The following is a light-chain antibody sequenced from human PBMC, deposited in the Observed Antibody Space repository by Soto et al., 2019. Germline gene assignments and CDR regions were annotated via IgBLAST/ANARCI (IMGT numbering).Light chain of an antibody. CDR1: QSVGSY. J-gene: IGKJ1*01. Sequence: DIQMTQSPSSLSASVGDRVTITCRASQSVGSYLNWYQQKPGKAPELLIFGASILQSVVPSRFSGGGSGTEFTLTISSLQPEDFATYYCQQTYNKRTFGQGTKVEIK. V-gene: IGKV1-39*01. CDR3: QQTYNKRT. CDR2: GAS.